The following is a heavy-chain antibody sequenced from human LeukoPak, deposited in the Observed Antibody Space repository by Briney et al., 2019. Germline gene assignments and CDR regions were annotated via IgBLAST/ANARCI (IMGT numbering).Heavy chain of an antibody. CDR3: ARGRRIVGAYDFDY. V-gene: IGHV1-8*01. D-gene: IGHD1-26*01. CDR1: GYTFTSYD. J-gene: IGHJ4*02. Sequence: ASAKVSCKASGYTFTSYDINWVRQAIGHGLEWMGWMNPNSGNTGYAQKFQGRVTMTRNTSISTAYMELSSLRSEDTAVYYCARGRRIVGAYDFDYWGQGTLVTVSS. CDR2: MNPNSGNT.